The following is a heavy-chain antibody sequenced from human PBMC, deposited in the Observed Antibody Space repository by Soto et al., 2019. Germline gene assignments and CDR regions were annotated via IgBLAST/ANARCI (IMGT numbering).Heavy chain of an antibody. Sequence: PGGSLRLSCSASGFTLSSYAMHWVRQAPGKGLEYVSAISSNGGSTYYADSVKGRFTISRDNSKNTLYLQMSSLRAEDTAVYYCVKDPRIAVDPYYFDYWGQGTLVTVSS. J-gene: IGHJ4*02. V-gene: IGHV3-64D*08. CDR1: GFTLSSYA. D-gene: IGHD6-19*01. CDR2: ISSNGGST. CDR3: VKDPRIAVDPYYFDY.